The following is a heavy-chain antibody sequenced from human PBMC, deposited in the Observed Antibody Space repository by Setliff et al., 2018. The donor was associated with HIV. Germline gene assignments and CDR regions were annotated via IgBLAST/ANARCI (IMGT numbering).Heavy chain of an antibody. V-gene: IGHV1-69*05. CDR3: ARGESAAAGTGVCDY. Sequence: GASVKVSCKASGDTLSIHPISWVRQAPGRGLDWMGGIIPAFGTANYARKFQGRVTITRDTSTSTVYMELSSLRSEDTAMYYCARGESAAAGTGVCDYWGQGTLVTVSS. CDR2: IIPAFGTA. D-gene: IGHD6-13*01. CDR1: GDTLSIHP. J-gene: IGHJ4*02.